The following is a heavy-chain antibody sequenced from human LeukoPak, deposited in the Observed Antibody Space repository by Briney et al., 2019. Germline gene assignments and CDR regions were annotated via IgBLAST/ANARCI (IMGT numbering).Heavy chain of an antibody. CDR3: ARGVDL. CDR2: ITRSGSP. V-gene: IGHV4-34*01. J-gene: IGHJ2*01. Sequence: SETLSLTCGVSSGSLSGYYWRWIRQPPGGGLEWLGEITRSGSPNYNPSLKSRVPISGDTSKKQFSLNLKSVTAADTGVYYCARGVDLWGRGTPVTVSS. CDR1: SGSLSGYY.